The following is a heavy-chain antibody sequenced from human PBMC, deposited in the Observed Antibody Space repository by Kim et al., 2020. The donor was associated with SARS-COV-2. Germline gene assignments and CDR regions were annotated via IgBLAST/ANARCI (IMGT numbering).Heavy chain of an antibody. CDR1: GGSISSGGYS. CDR2: IYHSGST. J-gene: IGHJ5*02. D-gene: IGHD3-10*01. Sequence: SETLSLTCAVSGGSISSGGYSWSWIRQPPGKGLEWIGYIYHSGSTYYNPSLKSRVTISVDRSKNQFSLKLSSVTAADTAVYYCARGGGVRGGVSYIALFDPWGQGTLVTVSS. CDR3: ARGGGVRGGVSYIALFDP. V-gene: IGHV4-30-2*01.